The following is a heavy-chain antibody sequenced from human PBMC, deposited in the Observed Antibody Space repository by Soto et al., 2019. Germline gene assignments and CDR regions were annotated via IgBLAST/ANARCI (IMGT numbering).Heavy chain of an antibody. V-gene: IGHV4-31*03. CDR3: ARDPGATGTTSHYFDY. D-gene: IGHD1-1*01. CDR1: GGSISSGGYY. CDR2: IYYSGST. J-gene: IGHJ4*02. Sequence: SETLSLTCTVSGGSISSGGYYWSWIRQHPGKGLEWIGYIYYSGSTYYNPSLKSRVTISVDTSKNQFSLKLSSVTAADTAVYYCARDPGATGTTSHYFDYWGQGTLVTVSS.